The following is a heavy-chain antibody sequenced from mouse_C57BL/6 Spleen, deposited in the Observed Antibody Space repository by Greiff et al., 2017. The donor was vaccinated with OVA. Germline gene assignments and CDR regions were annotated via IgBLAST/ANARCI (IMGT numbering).Heavy chain of an antibody. CDR2: INPNNGGT. D-gene: IGHD2-3*01. Sequence: EVQLQQSGPELVKPGASVKISCKASGYTFTDYYMNWVKQSHGKSLEWIGDINPNNGGTSYNQKFKGKATLTVDKSSSTAYMELRSLTSEDSAVYYCARERLLRTYAMDYWGQGTSVTVSS. CDR1: GYTFTDYY. J-gene: IGHJ4*01. CDR3: ARERLLRTYAMDY. V-gene: IGHV1-26*01.